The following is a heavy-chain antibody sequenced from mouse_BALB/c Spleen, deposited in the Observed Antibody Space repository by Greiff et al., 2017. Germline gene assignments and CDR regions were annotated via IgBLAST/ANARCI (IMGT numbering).Heavy chain of an antibody. CDR3: ARRRNDYDWFAY. J-gene: IGHJ3*01. Sequence: LVKTGASVKISCKASGYSFTGYYMHWVKQSHGKSLEWIGYISWYNGATSYNQKFKGKATFTVDTSSSTAYMQFNSLTSEDSAVYYCARRRNDYDWFAYWGQGTLVTVSA. CDR1: GYSFTGYY. V-gene: IGHV1S34*01. D-gene: IGHD2-4*01. CDR2: ISWYNGAT.